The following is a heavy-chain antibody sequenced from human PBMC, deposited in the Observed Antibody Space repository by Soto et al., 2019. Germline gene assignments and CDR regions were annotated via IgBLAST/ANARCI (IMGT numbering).Heavy chain of an antibody. J-gene: IGHJ3*02. CDR2: IKSKTDGGTT. CDR1: GFTFSNAW. D-gene: IGHD2-2*01. CDR3: TRLGSSTSLDAFDI. V-gene: IGHV3-15*07. Sequence: PGGSLRLSCAASGFTFSNAWINWVRQAPGKGLEWVGRIKSKTDGGTTDYAAPVKGRFAISRDDSNNMVYLQMNSLKIEDTAVYYCTRLGSSTSLDAFDIWGQGTMVTVSS.